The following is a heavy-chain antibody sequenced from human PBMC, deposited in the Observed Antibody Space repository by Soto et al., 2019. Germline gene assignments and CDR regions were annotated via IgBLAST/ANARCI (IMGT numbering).Heavy chain of an antibody. Sequence: ASVKVSCKVSGYTLTELSMHWVRQAPGKGLEWMGGFDPEDGETIYAQKFQGRVTMTEDTSTDTAYMELSSLRSEDTAVYYCATGVGATIAPYYYYGMDVWAQRTTVTVSS. CDR1: GYTLTELS. J-gene: IGHJ6*02. CDR2: FDPEDGET. V-gene: IGHV1-24*01. D-gene: IGHD1-26*01. CDR3: ATGVGATIAPYYYYGMDV.